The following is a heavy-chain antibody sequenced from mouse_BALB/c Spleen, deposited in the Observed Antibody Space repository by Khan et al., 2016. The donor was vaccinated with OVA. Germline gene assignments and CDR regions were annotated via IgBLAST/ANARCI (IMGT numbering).Heavy chain of an antibody. CDR1: GYTFTDYY. D-gene: IGHD2-5*01. Sequence: VQLQQSGPELVKPGASVRISCKASGYTFTDYYINWVKQRPGQGLEWIGWIYPGNVNTKYNEKFKDKAILTADKSSSTAYMQLSSLTSEDTAVYSAASECYYRNSRAWFAYWGQGTLVTVS. CDR3: ASECYYRNSRAWFAY. J-gene: IGHJ3*01. V-gene: IGHV1S56*01. CDR2: IYPGNVNT.